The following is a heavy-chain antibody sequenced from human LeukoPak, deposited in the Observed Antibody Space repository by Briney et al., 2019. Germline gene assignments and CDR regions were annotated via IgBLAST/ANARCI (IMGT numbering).Heavy chain of an antibody. D-gene: IGHD2-21*02. CDR2: IQQDGRVT. CDR3: ARDLSPETSDFCLDALDV. Sequence: PGGSLRLSCTPWGFIFGDYWMPCVPDSPGKALVGVANIQQDGRVTHYMDSLEGRFTNARVNPRKSVYLQMARLRADDTAVYYCARDLSPETSDFCLDALDVWGQGTRVTVSS. J-gene: IGHJ3*01. CDR1: GFIFGDYW. V-gene: IGHV3-7*01.